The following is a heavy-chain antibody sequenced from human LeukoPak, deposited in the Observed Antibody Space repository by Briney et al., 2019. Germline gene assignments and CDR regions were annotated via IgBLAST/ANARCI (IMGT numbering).Heavy chain of an antibody. CDR1: GGSISSYY. CDR2: IYYSRST. CDR3: ARVSGYDWESFYDY. J-gene: IGHJ4*02. V-gene: IGHV4-59*01. Sequence: SETLSLTCTVSGGSISSYYWSWIRQPPGKGLEWIGHIYYSRSTNYNPSLKSRVTIAVDTSKNQFSLKLSSVTAADTAVYYCARVSGYDWESFYDYWGQGTLVTVSS. D-gene: IGHD5-12*01.